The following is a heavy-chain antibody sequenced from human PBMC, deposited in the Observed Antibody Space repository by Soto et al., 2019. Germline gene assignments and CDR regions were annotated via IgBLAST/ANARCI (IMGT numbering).Heavy chain of an antibody. V-gene: IGHV6-1*01. CDR3: ARKLRYCSSTSCSYYGMDV. J-gene: IGHJ6*02. CDR2: TYYRSKWYN. CDR1: GDSVSSISAA. D-gene: IGHD2-2*01. Sequence: SQTLSLTCAISGDSVSSISAAWNWIRQSPSRGLEWLGRTYYRSKWYNDYAVSVKSRITINPDTSKNQFSLQLNSVTPEDTAVYYCARKLRYCSSTSCSYYGMDVWGQGTTVTVSS.